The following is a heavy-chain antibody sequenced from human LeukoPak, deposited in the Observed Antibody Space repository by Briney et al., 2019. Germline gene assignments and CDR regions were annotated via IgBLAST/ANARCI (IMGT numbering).Heavy chain of an antibody. CDR1: GGSISGHY. Sequence: SETLSLTCTVSGGSISGHYWNWLRQPPGRGLEWIGNIHDSGSTNYNPSLKSRVTISVDTSKNHFSLKLSSVTAADTAMYYCVSQGFWGQGTLVTVSS. CDR3: VSQGF. J-gene: IGHJ4*02. V-gene: IGHV4-59*11. CDR2: IHDSGST.